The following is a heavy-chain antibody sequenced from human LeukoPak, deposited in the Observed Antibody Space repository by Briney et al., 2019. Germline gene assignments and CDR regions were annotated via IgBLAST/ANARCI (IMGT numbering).Heavy chain of an antibody. V-gene: IGHV4-59*08. J-gene: IGHJ2*01. CDR1: GGSISSYY. CDR3: ARRAYSSGWYTGDWYFDL. Sequence: TSETLSLTCTVSGGSISSYYWSWIRQPPGKGLEWIGYIYYSGSTNYNPSLKSRVTISVDTSKNQFSLKLSPVTAADTAVYYCARRAYSSGWYTGDWYFDLWGRGTLVTVSS. CDR2: IYYSGST. D-gene: IGHD6-19*01.